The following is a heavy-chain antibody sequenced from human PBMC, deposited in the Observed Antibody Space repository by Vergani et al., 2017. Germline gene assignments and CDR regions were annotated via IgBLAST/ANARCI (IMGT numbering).Heavy chain of an antibody. V-gene: IGHV4-4*07. CDR2: IYMNGNT. D-gene: IGHD4-11*01. CDR3: ARVNTETNGHLYYYYYMDV. J-gene: IGHJ6*03. CDR1: GGSISSYY. Sequence: QVQLQESGPGLVKPSETLSLTCTVSGGSISSYYWSWIRQPAGKGLEWIGRIYMNGNTNYNPSLKSRVAVSVDTSKNQFSLKLTSVTAADTAIYYCARVNTETNGHLYYYYYMDVWGQGTAVTVS.